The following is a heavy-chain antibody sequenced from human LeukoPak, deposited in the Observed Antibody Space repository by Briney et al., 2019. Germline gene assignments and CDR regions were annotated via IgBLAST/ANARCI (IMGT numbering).Heavy chain of an antibody. CDR1: GYSFTSYG. V-gene: IGHV1-18*01. J-gene: IGHJ6*02. CDR2: ISAYNGNT. Sequence: GESLKISCKGSGYSFTSYGISWVRQAPGQGLEWMGWISAYNGNTNYAQKLQGRVTMTTDTSTSTAYMELRSLRSDDTAVYYCARDGLKLIDFWSGSYYYYGMDVWGQGTTVTVSS. CDR3: ARDGLKLIDFWSGSYYYYGMDV. D-gene: IGHD3-3*01.